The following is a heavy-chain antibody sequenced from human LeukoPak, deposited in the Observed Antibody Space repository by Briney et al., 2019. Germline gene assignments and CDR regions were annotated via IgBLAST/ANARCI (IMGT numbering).Heavy chain of an antibody. V-gene: IGHV3-48*03. D-gene: IGHD3-10*01. CDR1: GFTFSSYE. J-gene: IGHJ4*02. CDR3: ARQSLLWFGEPH. Sequence: GGSLRFSCAASGFTFSSYEMNWVRQAPGKGLEWVSYISSSGSTIYYADSVKGRFTISRDNAKNSLYLQMNSLRAEDTAVYYCARQSLLWFGEPHWGQGTLVTVSS. CDR2: ISSSGSTI.